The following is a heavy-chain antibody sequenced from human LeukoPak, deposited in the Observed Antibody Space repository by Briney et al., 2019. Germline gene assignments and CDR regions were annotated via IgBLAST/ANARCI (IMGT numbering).Heavy chain of an antibody. J-gene: IGHJ6*02. CDR1: GDSISSYY. Sequence: SETLSLTCTVSGDSISSYYWSWIRQPPGKGLEWVGSISYTGSTNYNPSLKSRVTMSVDTSKNQFSLKLSSVTAADTAVYYCARAPTYCTNGVCHGEDYGMDVWGQGTTVTVSS. CDR3: ARAPTYCTNGVCHGEDYGMDV. CDR2: ISYTGST. V-gene: IGHV4-59*12. D-gene: IGHD2-8*01.